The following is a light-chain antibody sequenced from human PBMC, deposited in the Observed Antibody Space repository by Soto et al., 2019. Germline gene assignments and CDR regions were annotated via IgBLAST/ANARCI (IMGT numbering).Light chain of an antibody. CDR2: AAS. CDR1: QSVTSN. J-gene: IGKJ1*01. V-gene: IGKV1-39*01. Sequence: DIQMTQSPSSLSASIGDRVTITCRASQSVTSNLNWYQQKFGETPKLLMYAASNLQGGVPSRFSGSGSGTDFTLTISSLQPEDFATYYCQQSYSIWTFGQGTKVEIK. CDR3: QQSYSIWT.